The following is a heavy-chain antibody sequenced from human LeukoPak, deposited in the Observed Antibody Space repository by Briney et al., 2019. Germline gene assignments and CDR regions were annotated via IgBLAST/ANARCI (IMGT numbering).Heavy chain of an antibody. J-gene: IGHJ4*02. CDR2: ISSSSNYI. V-gene: IGHV3-21*01. CDR3: ARVDSSGYYSHFDY. D-gene: IGHD3-22*01. CDR1: GFTFSSYS. Sequence: GGSLRLSCAASGFTFSSYSMNWVRQAPGKGLEWVSSISSSSNYIYYAGSVKGRFTISRDNAKNSLYLQMNSLRAEDTAVYYCARVDSSGYYSHFDYWGQGTLATVSS.